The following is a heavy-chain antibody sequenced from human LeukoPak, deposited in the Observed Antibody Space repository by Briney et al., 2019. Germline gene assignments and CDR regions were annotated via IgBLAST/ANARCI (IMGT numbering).Heavy chain of an antibody. Sequence: GGSLRLSCAASGFTFSSSGMHWVRQAPGKGLEWVAVISSDERNKYYADSVKGRFTISRDNSNSMVYLQMTSLRLEDTAVYYCAKGPAATSWYFDLWGRGTLVTVSS. J-gene: IGHJ2*01. V-gene: IGHV3-30*18. CDR3: AKGPAATSWYFDL. D-gene: IGHD2-2*01. CDR1: GFTFSSSG. CDR2: ISSDERNK.